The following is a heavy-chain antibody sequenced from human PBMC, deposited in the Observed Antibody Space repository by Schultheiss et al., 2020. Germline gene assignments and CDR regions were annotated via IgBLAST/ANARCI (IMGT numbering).Heavy chain of an antibody. Sequence: SETLSLTCTVSGGSISSYYWSWIRQPPGKGLEWIGYIYYSGSTNYNPSLKSRVTISVDTSKNQFSLKLSSVTAADTAVYYCARGGIGPNLDYWGQGTLVTVSS. J-gene: IGHJ4*02. V-gene: IGHV4-59*01. CDR3: ARGGIGPNLDY. D-gene: IGHD3-16*01. CDR1: GGSISSYY. CDR2: IYYSGST.